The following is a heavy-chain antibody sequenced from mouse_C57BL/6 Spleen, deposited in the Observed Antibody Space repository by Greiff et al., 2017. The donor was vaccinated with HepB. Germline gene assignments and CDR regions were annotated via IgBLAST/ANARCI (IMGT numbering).Heavy chain of an antibody. CDR3: ARGYYGSIYPDWYFDV. V-gene: IGHV1-69*01. Sequence: QVQLQQPGAELVMPGASVKLSCKASGYTFTSYWMHWVKQRPGQGLEWIGEIDPSDSYTNYNQKFKGKSTLTVDKSSSTAYMQLSSLTSEDSAVYYCARGYYGSIYPDWYFDVWCTGTTVTVSS. J-gene: IGHJ1*03. CDR2: IDPSDSYT. CDR1: GYTFTSYW. D-gene: IGHD1-1*01.